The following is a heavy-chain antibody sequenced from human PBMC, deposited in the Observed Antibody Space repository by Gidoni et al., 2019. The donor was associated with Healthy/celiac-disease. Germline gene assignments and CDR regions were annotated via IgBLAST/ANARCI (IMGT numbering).Heavy chain of an antibody. CDR2: IAYDGSNK. Sequence: QVQLVASGGGVVQPGRSLRLHCAASGFTFSSYAMHWVRQAPGKGLEWVAVIAYDGSNKYYADSVKGRFTISRDNSKNTLYLQMNSLRAEDTAVYYCARDPRSGPSSDAFDIWGQGTMVTVSS. V-gene: IGHV3-30*04. D-gene: IGHD2-15*01. CDR3: ARDPRSGPSSDAFDI. CDR1: GFTFSSYA. J-gene: IGHJ3*02.